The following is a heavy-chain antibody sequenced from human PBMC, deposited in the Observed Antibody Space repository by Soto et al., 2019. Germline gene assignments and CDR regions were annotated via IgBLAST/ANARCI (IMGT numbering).Heavy chain of an antibody. D-gene: IGHD3-3*01. CDR3: ARDRPYCQFWRGYQCEGPYGMDV. V-gene: IGHV4-34*02. CDR1: GGAFSGYS. J-gene: IGHJ6*02. CDR2: INHNGGT. Sequence: QVQLPQWGAGLLKPSETLSLTCGVYGGAFSGYSWTWIPQAPGKGLEWIWEINHNGGTNYNSSLMSRVTISVDMSKNQFPRPLYAVTAADMALYYCARDRPYCQFWRGYQCEGPYGMDVWGQGTTVTVS.